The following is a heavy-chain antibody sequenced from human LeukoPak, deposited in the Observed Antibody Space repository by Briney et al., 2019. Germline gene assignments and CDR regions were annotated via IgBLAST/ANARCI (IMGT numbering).Heavy chain of an antibody. V-gene: IGHV1-2*02. CDR2: INPNSGST. Sequence: GASVTVSCKASGYTFTGHYIHWVRQAPGQGLEWMGWINPNSGSTNYAQKFQGRVTITRDTAISIAYMELTRLRSDDTAVFYCARDGYYYGSGSFVDYWGQGTLVTVSS. J-gene: IGHJ4*02. CDR1: GYTFTGHY. D-gene: IGHD3-10*01. CDR3: ARDGYYYGSGSFVDY.